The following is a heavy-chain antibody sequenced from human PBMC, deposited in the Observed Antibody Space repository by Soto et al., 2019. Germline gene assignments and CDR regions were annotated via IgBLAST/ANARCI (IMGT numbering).Heavy chain of an antibody. CDR3: ARDRVVRGSGLTYFDF. Sequence: GSLRLSCAASGFTFSTYGMSWVRQAPGKGLEWVSAFSGSGGGTYYADSVKGRFTISRDNSQNTLYLQMNSLRVEDTAVYFCARDRVVRGSGLTYFDFSGPGTLVTVSS. CDR1: GFTFSTYG. CDR2: FSGSGGGT. J-gene: IGHJ4*01. V-gene: IGHV3-23*01. D-gene: IGHD3-10*01.